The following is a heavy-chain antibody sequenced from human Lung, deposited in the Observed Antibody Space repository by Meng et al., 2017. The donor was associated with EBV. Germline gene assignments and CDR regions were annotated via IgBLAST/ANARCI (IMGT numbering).Heavy chain of an antibody. CDR1: CYTFTSYG. J-gene: IGHJ4*02. D-gene: IGHD3-10*01. CDR3: ARLDYGSDLDQMTRLDY. V-gene: IGHV1-18*01. CDR2: ISAYNGNT. Sequence: QVQLVQSGAGVKKPGASVKVSCXXSCYTFTSYGISWVRQAPGQGLEWMGWISAYNGNTNYAQKLQGRVTMTTDTSTSTAYMELRSLRSDDTAVYYCARLDYGSDLDQMTRLDYWGQGTLVTVSS.